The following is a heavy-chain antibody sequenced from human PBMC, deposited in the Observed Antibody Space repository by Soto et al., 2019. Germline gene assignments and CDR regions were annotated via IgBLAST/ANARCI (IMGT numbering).Heavy chain of an antibody. CDR2: IYYSGST. J-gene: IGHJ6*02. CDR3: ARDRKGQLWLQNDYYYGMDV. D-gene: IGHD5-18*01. CDR1: GGSISSGGYY. V-gene: IGHV4-31*03. Sequence: TSETLSLTCTVSGGSISSGGYYWSWIRQHPGKGLEWIGYIYYSGSTYYNPSLKSRVTISVDTSKNQFSLKLSSVTAADTAVYYCARDRKGQLWLQNDYYYGMDVWGQGTTVTVSS.